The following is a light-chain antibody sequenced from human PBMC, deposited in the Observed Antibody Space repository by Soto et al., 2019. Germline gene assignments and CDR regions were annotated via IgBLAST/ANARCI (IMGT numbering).Light chain of an antibody. J-gene: IGLJ1*01. CDR1: NIGSKS. V-gene: IGLV3-21*02. Sequence: SYELTQPPAVSVAPGQTARISCGGNNIGSKSVHWFQQKPGQAPVLVVYDDNDRPSGIPERFSGSNSGNTATLTISRVEAGDEADYYCHVWDSISDHFVFGTGTHLTVL. CDR3: HVWDSISDHFV. CDR2: DDN.